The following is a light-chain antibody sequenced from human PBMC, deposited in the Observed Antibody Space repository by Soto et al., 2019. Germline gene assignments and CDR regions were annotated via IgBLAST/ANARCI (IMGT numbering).Light chain of an antibody. CDR2: GAS. V-gene: IGKV3-20*01. Sequence: EIVLTLSPGTLSLSPGERATLSCRASQSVSSSSLAWYQQKPGQAPRLLIYGASSRATGIPDRFSGSGSGTDFTLTISRLEPEDFAVYYCQQYGSSPPMYTFGQGTKLEIK. CDR1: QSVSSSS. CDR3: QQYGSSPPMYT. J-gene: IGKJ2*01.